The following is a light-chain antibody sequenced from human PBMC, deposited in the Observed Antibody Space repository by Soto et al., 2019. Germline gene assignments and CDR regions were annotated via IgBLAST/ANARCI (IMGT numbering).Light chain of an antibody. V-gene: IGKV3-20*01. CDR1: QTVSSYF. Sequence: EIVLTQSPGTLSLSPGERATLSCRASQTVSSYFLAWYQQKPGQAPRLLIYGTSIRATGIPDRFSGSGSGTDFTLTISRLQPEDFAVYYCQHYGGSPLYSFGQGTKLEI. J-gene: IGKJ2*01. CDR2: GTS. CDR3: QHYGGSPLYS.